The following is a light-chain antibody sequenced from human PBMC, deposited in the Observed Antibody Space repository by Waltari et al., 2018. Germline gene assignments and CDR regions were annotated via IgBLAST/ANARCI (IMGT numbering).Light chain of an antibody. CDR1: PSVSSY. CDR2: DAS. J-gene: IGKJ4*01. Sequence: EVVLTQSPATLALSPGERATLSCRASPSVSSYLAWYQQKPGQAPRLLIYDASKRATGIPARFTGSGSGTHFTLTISSLEPEDFAVYYCQQRSKWFTFGGGTKVEIK. CDR3: QQRSKWFT. V-gene: IGKV3-11*01.